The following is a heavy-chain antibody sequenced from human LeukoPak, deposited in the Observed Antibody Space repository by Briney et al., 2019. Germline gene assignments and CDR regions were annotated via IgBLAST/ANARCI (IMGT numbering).Heavy chain of an antibody. Sequence: ASVKLSFKASGYTFTGYYMHWVRQPPGQGLGWMGGINPNSGGTNYAQKFQGRVTMTRDTSISTAYMELSRLRSDDTAVYYCARAHMAARPDPGQLKRKFDPWGQGTLVTVSS. D-gene: IGHD6-6*01. V-gene: IGHV1-2*02. CDR1: GYTFTGYY. J-gene: IGHJ5*02. CDR3: ARAHMAARPDPGQLKRKFDP. CDR2: INPNSGGT.